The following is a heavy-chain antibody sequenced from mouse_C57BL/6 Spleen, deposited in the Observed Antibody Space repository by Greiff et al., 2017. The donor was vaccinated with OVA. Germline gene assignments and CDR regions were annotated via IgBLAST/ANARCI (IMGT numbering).Heavy chain of an antibody. Sequence: EVKLQESGPELVKPGASVKISCKASGYSFTDYNMNWVKQSNGKSLEWIGVINPNYGTTSYNQKFKGKATLTVDQSSSTAYMQLNSLTSEDSAVYYCARSGDYGPYWYFDVWGTGTTVTVSS. D-gene: IGHD2-4*01. CDR3: ARSGDYGPYWYFDV. J-gene: IGHJ1*03. CDR1: GYSFTDYN. V-gene: IGHV1-39*01. CDR2: INPNYGTT.